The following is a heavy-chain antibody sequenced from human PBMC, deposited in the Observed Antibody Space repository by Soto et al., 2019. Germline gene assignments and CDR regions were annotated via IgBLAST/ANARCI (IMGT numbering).Heavy chain of an antibody. CDR2: ISGSGGST. D-gene: IGHD3-10*01. J-gene: IGHJ6*03. Sequence: EVQLLESGGGLVQPGGSLRLSCAASGFTFSSYAMSWVRQAPGKGLEWVSAISGSGGSTYYADSVKGRFTISRDNSKNTLYLQMNSLRAEDTAVYYCAKNLNMVRGVIRVRYYYYYMDVWGKGTTVTVSS. V-gene: IGHV3-23*01. CDR1: GFTFSSYA. CDR3: AKNLNMVRGVIRVRYYYYYMDV.